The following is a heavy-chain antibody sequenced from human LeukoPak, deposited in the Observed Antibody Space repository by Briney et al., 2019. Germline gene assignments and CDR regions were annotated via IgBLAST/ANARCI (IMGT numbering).Heavy chain of an antibody. CDR2: IYPGDSDT. J-gene: IGHJ4*02. V-gene: IGHV5-51*01. CDR3: ARSWELPGGGDY. Sequence: GASLEISCKGSGSIFTSYWIGWVRQLPGKGLEWVGIIYPGDSDTRYSPSFQGQVTISADKSISTAYLQWSSLKASDTAMYYCARSWELPGGGDYWGQGTLVTVSS. D-gene: IGHD1-26*01. CDR1: GSIFTSYW.